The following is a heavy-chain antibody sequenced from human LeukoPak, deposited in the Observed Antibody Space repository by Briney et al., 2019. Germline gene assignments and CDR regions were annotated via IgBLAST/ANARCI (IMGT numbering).Heavy chain of an antibody. Sequence: GGSLRLSCAASGFTFSSSTMNWVRQAPGKGLEWVAVISYDGSNKYYADSVKGRFTISRDNSKNTLYLQMNSLRAEDTAVYYCAKYVSAKGPPYAMDVWGQGTTVTVSS. CDR1: GFTFSSST. CDR3: AKYVSAKGPPYAMDV. V-gene: IGHV3-30*18. D-gene: IGHD2/OR15-2a*01. CDR2: ISYDGSNK. J-gene: IGHJ6*02.